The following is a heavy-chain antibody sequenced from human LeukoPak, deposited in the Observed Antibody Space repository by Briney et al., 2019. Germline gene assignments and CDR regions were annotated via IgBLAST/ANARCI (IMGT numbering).Heavy chain of an antibody. J-gene: IGHJ4*02. V-gene: IGHV3-72*01. CDR2: IKNKANSYTT. Sequence: GGSLRLSCAASGFTFSDHYMDWVCQAPGKGLEWVGRIKNKANSYTTEYAASVKGRFTISRDDSLDLQMHSLKTEDTAVYYCARDNKGYSSSYFGFDHWGQGTLVTVSS. CDR1: GFTFSDHY. D-gene: IGHD6-13*01. CDR3: ARDNKGYSSSYFGFDH.